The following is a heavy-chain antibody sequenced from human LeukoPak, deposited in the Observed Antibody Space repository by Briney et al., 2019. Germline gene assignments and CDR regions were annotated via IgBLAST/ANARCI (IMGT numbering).Heavy chain of an antibody. CDR1: GFTFSRHG. D-gene: IGHD3-22*01. CDR2: IKQDGSEK. Sequence: GGSLRLSCAASGFTFSRHGMHWVRQAPGKGLEWVANIKQDGSEKYYVDSVKGRFTISRDNAKNSLYLQMNSLRAEDTAVYYCARARNYYDSNPFDYWGQGTLVTVSS. CDR3: ARARNYYDSNPFDY. V-gene: IGHV3-7*01. J-gene: IGHJ4*02.